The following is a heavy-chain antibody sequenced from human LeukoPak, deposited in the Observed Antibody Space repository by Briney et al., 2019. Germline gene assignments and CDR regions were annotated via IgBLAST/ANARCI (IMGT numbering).Heavy chain of an antibody. CDR3: ARRGVGRLLAAAFDI. J-gene: IGHJ3*02. Sequence: PSETLSLTCAVYGGSFSGYYWNWIRQPPGKGLEWIGEINHSGSTNYDPSLKNRVTISVDTSKNQFSLKLSSVTAADTAVYYCARRGVGRLLAAAFDIWGQGTMVTVSS. CDR2: INHSGST. D-gene: IGHD3-22*01. V-gene: IGHV4-34*01. CDR1: GGSFSGYY.